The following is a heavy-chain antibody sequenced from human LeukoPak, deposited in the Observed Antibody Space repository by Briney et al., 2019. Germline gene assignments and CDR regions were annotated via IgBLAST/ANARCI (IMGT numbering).Heavy chain of an antibody. Sequence: GASVKVSCKASGYTFTSYDINWVRQATGQGLEWMGWMNLKSGNTGYAQKFQGRVTMTRNTSISTAYMELSSLRSEDTAVYYCARGSVESSPMETTYYYYGMDVWGQGTTVTVSS. V-gene: IGHV1-8*01. CDR3: ARGSVESSPMETTYYYYGMDV. D-gene: IGHD1-7*01. J-gene: IGHJ6*02. CDR2: MNLKSGNT. CDR1: GYTFTSYD.